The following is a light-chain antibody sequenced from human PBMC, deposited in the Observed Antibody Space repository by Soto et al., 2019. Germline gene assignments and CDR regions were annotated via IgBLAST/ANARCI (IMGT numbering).Light chain of an antibody. CDR2: AAS. CDR3: QQYNSWTLIS. V-gene: IGKV3-15*01. Sequence: ELMMTQSPATLSVSPGERATLSCRASQSISGNIAWYQQKPGQAPRLLIYAASIRASGIPARFSGTGFGREFTLSISSLQSEDSAVYSCQQYNSWTLISFGQGTRLEMK. J-gene: IGKJ5*01. CDR1: QSISGN.